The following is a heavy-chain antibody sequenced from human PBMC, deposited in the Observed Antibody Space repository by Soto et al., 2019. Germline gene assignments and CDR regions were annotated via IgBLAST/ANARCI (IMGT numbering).Heavy chain of an antibody. CDR1: GYTFTTYH. CDR2: INPSGGST. J-gene: IGHJ4*02. D-gene: IGHD1-1*01. CDR3: TRAFPGPTGTTTFDK. V-gene: IGHV1-46*03. Sequence: QVQLVQSGAEVMKPGASVKVSCMSFGYTFTTYHMYWLRQAPGQGLEWMGKINPSGGSTRYAHRFQGRVTMTRDTSTSTVYMELSGLTSEDTAVYYCTRAFPGPTGTTTFDKWGQGTLVTVSS.